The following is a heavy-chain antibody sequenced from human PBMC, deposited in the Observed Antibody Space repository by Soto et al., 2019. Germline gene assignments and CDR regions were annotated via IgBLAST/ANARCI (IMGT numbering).Heavy chain of an antibody. CDR1: GGSISSYY. CDR3: ARRRVGDFDY. J-gene: IGHJ4*02. V-gene: IGHV4-59*01. CDR2: IYYSGST. D-gene: IGHD1-26*01. Sequence: LSLTCTVSGGSISSYYWSWIRQPPGKGLEWIGYIYYSGSTNYNPSLKSRVTISVDTSKNQFSLKLSSVTAADTAVYYCARRRVGDFDYWGQGTLVTVSS.